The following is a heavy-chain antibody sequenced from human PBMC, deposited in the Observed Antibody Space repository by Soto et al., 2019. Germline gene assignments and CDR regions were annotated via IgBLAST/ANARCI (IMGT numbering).Heavy chain of an antibody. Sequence: ASETLSLTCTVSGGSISSYYWSWIRQPPGKGLEWIGYIYYSGSTNYNPSIKSRVTISVDMSKNQFSLKLCSVPAADTALYYCARDYDMATKENVFDIWGQGTMVTVSS. CDR1: GGSISSYY. CDR3: ARDYDMATKENVFDI. D-gene: IGHD3-22*01. V-gene: IGHV4-59*01. J-gene: IGHJ3*02. CDR2: IYYSGST.